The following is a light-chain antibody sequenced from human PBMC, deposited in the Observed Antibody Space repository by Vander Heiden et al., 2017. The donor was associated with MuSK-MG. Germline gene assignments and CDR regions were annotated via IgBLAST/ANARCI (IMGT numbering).Light chain of an antibody. J-gene: IGKJ5*01. V-gene: IGKV3-11*01. CDR1: QSVTTY. CDR2: DAF. CDR3: QQRSNCPIT. Sequence: EIVLTQSPATLSLSPGERATLSCRASQSVTTYLAWYQQKPGQAPRLLIYDAFNRATGIPARFSGSGSGTDFTLTISSLEPEDFAVYYCQQRSNCPITFGQGTQLEIK.